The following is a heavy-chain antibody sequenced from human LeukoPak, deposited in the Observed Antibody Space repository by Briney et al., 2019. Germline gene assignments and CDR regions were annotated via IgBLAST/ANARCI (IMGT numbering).Heavy chain of an antibody. Sequence: ASVKVSCKASGYTFTSYDINWVRQATGQGLEWMGWMNPNSGNTGYAQKFQGRVTMTRNTSTSTAYMELRSLRSDDTAVYYCARDPTSRREWAFDYWGQGTLVTVSS. J-gene: IGHJ4*02. V-gene: IGHV1-8*01. CDR1: GYTFTSYD. D-gene: IGHD3-3*01. CDR3: ARDPTSRREWAFDY. CDR2: MNPNSGNT.